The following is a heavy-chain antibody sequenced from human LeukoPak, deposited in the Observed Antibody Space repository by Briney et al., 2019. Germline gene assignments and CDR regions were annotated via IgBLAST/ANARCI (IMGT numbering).Heavy chain of an antibody. CDR1: GYSISSGYY. V-gene: IGHV4-38-2*01. Sequence: PSETLSLTCAVSGYSISSGYYWAWNRQPPGKGLEWIGSMYHSGSTYDSPSLKSRVTMSVDTSKNQFSLKLTSVTAADTAVYYCARQRYCHSTSCYFDYWGQGTLVTVSS. CDR2: MYHSGST. CDR3: ARQRYCHSTSCYFDY. J-gene: IGHJ4*02. D-gene: IGHD2-2*01.